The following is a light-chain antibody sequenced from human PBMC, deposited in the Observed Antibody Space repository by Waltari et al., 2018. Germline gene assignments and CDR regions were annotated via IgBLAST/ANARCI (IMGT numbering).Light chain of an antibody. V-gene: IGKV1-39*01. CDR1: QTISKF. CDR2: GAS. CDR3: QQTYSIPYT. Sequence: DIQLPQSPSSLSASIGDRITIPCRTSQTISKFLNWYQQKRGKAPKLLISGASNLQSGVPLSFSGSGSGTDFSLTISSLQPEDFATYYCQQTYSIPYTFGQGTNLEMK. J-gene: IGKJ2*01.